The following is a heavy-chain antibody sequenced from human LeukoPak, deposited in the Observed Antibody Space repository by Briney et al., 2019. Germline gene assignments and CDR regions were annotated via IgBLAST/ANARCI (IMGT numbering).Heavy chain of an antibody. CDR3: ARDHYYDSSGYTRSADY. CDR1: GYTFTSYG. J-gene: IGHJ4*02. Sequence: ASVKVFCKASGYTFTSYGISWVRQAPGQGLEWMGWISAYNGNTNYALKLQGRVTMTTDTSTSTAYMELRSLRSDDTAVYYCARDHYYDSSGYTRSADYWGQGTLVTVSS. CDR2: ISAYNGNT. V-gene: IGHV1-18*01. D-gene: IGHD3-22*01.